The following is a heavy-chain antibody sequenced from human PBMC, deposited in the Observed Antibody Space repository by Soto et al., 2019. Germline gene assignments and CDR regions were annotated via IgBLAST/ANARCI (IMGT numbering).Heavy chain of an antibody. V-gene: IGHV6-1*01. CDR2: TYYRSKWYN. Sequence: PSQTLSLTCAVSGDSVSTNSAAWNWIRQSPSRGLEWLGRTYYRSKWYNDYAVSVKSRININADTSKNQISLQLNSVTPEDTAVYYCARAGPDYYYYGLDVWGRGTTVTVSS. CDR3: ARAGPDYYYYGLDV. CDR1: GDSVSTNSAA. D-gene: IGHD3-10*01. J-gene: IGHJ6*02.